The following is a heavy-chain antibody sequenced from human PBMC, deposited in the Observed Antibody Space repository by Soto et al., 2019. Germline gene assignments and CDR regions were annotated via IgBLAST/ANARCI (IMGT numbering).Heavy chain of an antibody. J-gene: IGHJ3*02. Sequence: SETLSLTCTVSGGSISSYYWSWIRQPPGKGLEWIGYIYYSGSTNYNPSLKSRVNISVDTSKNQFSLKLSSVTAADTAVYYCARYNDYGDAFDIWGQGTMVTVSS. CDR1: GGSISSYY. CDR2: IYYSGST. CDR3: ARYNDYGDAFDI. D-gene: IGHD4-17*01. V-gene: IGHV4-59*01.